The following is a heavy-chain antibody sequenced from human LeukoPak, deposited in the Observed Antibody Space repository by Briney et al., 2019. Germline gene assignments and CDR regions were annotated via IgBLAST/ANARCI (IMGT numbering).Heavy chain of an antibody. CDR2: IYYSGST. Sequence: SETLSLTCTVSGGSISSGGYYWSWIRQHPGKGLEWIGYIYYSGSTCYNPSLKSRVTISVDTSKNQFSLKLSSVTAADTAVYYCARVQWPAELIDYWGQGTLVTVSS. D-gene: IGHD6-19*01. V-gene: IGHV4-31*03. CDR3: ARVQWPAELIDY. CDR1: GGSISSGGYY. J-gene: IGHJ4*02.